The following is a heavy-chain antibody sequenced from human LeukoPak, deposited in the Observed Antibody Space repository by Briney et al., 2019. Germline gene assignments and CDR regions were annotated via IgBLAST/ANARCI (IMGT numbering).Heavy chain of an antibody. CDR3: ARRKGGWFDP. CDR2: FYYSGST. D-gene: IGHD2-15*01. Sequence: SETLSLTCTVSGGSISSSSYYRGWIRQPPGKGLEWIGSFYYSGSTYYHPSLKSRVTISVDTSKNQFSLKLSSVTAADTAVYYCARRKGGWFDPWGQGTLVTVSS. CDR1: GGSISSSSYY. J-gene: IGHJ5*02. V-gene: IGHV4-39*01.